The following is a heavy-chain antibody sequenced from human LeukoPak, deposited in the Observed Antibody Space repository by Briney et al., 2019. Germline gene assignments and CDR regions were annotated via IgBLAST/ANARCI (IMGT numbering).Heavy chain of an antibody. D-gene: IGHD1-26*01. CDR1: GFTFSSYA. Sequence: GGSLRPSCAASGFTFSSYAMHWVRQAPGKGLEWVAVISYDGSNKYYADSVKGRFTISRDNSKNTLYLQMNSLRAEDTAVYYCARMRKVGATTSLRSWFDPWGQGTLVTVSS. J-gene: IGHJ5*02. V-gene: IGHV3-30*01. CDR2: ISYDGSNK. CDR3: ARMRKVGATTSLRSWFDP.